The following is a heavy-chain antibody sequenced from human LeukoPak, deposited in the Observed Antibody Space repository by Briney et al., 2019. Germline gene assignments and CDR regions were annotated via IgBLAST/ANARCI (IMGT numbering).Heavy chain of an antibody. CDR1: GFTFSSYW. J-gene: IGHJ4*02. D-gene: IGHD3-16*02. Sequence: PGGSLRLSCAASGFTFSSYWMSWVRQAPGKGLEWVANIKQDGSEKYYVDSVKGRSTISRDNAKNSLYLQMNSLRAEDTAVYYCARAHHRRVYDYVWGSYPYWGQGTLVTVSS. V-gene: IGHV3-7*01. CDR3: ARAHHRRVYDYVWGSYPY. CDR2: IKQDGSEK.